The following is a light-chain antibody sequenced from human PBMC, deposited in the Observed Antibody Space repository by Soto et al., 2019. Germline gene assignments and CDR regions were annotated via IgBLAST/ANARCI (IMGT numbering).Light chain of an antibody. CDR1: QSVSSSY. CDR3: QQYGSSPLT. V-gene: IGKV3-20*01. CDR2: GAS. Sequence: EIVLTQSPGTLSLSPGERATLSCRASQSVSSSYLAGYQQKPGQAPRLLIYGASSRAAGIPDRFSGSGSGTVFTITISRLEPEDFAVYYCQQYGSSPLTFGQGTEEEIK. J-gene: IGKJ1*01.